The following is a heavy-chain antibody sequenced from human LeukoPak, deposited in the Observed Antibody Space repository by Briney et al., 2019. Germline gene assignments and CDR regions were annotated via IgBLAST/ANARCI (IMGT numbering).Heavy chain of an antibody. CDR1: GFTFSSYA. V-gene: IGHV3-23*01. CDR3: AKVRIYYFDY. J-gene: IGHJ4*02. D-gene: IGHD3-10*01. Sequence: GGSLRLSCAASGFTFSSYAMHWVRQAPGKGLEWVSAISGSGGSTYYADSGKGRFTISRDNSKNRLYLQMNSLRAEDTAVYYCAKVRIYYFDYWGQGTLVTVSS. CDR2: ISGSGGST.